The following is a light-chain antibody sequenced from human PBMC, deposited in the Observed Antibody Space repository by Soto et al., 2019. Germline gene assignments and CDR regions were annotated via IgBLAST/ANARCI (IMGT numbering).Light chain of an antibody. J-gene: IGKJ3*01. Sequence: ELVLTQSPDSLSLSPGEGATLSCWASQSSSGNYLAWYQQKPGRAPRLLIYGASNRATGIPDRFRGSGSGTDFSLTITRLEPEDFAVYYCQQYGRSPIFTLGPGTTV. CDR3: QQYGRSPIFT. V-gene: IGKV3-20*01. CDR1: QSSSGNY. CDR2: GAS.